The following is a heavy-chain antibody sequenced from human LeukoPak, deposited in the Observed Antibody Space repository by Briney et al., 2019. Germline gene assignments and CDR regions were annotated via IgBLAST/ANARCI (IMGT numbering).Heavy chain of an antibody. Sequence: GGSLRLSCAASGFTFSSYSMNWVRQAPGKGLEWVSAISGSGGSTYYADSVKGRFTISRDNSKNTLYLQMNSLRAEDTAVYYCTTDPTGITGYWGQGTLVTVSS. V-gene: IGHV3-23*01. J-gene: IGHJ4*02. CDR2: ISGSGGST. CDR3: TTDPTGITGY. D-gene: IGHD1-7*01. CDR1: GFTFSSYS.